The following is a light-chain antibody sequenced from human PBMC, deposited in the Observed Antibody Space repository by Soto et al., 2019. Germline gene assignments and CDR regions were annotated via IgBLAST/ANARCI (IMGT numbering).Light chain of an antibody. V-gene: IGKV3-20*01. Sequence: EILLTQSPGTRSLSPGERATLSCRASQSVSISYLAWYQQRPGQAPRLLIYGASSRATGIPDRFSGSGSGTDFTLTINRLEPEDFAVYYCQQYDSSPPFALTFGGGTKVDIK. CDR3: QQYDSSPPFALT. J-gene: IGKJ4*01. CDR1: QSVSISY. CDR2: GAS.